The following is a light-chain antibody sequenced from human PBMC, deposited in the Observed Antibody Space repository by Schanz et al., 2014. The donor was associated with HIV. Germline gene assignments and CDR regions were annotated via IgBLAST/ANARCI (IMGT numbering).Light chain of an antibody. CDR3: SSYTSISTLV. Sequence: QSALTQPASVSGSPGQSISISCTGTSGDVGSYNYVSWYQQHPGKAPKLLLYDVSIRVRPSGVSNRFSGSKSGNTASLTISGLQAEDEADYYCSSYTSISTLVFGTGTKVTVL. CDR1: SGDVGSYNY. V-gene: IGLV2-14*01. J-gene: IGLJ1*01. CDR2: DVS.